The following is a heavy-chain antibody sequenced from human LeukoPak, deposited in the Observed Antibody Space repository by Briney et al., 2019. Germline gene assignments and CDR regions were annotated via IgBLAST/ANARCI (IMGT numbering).Heavy chain of an antibody. CDR3: AKDLYGGSVYWYFGL. V-gene: IGHV3-23*01. D-gene: IGHD4-23*01. J-gene: IGHJ2*01. Sequence: HPGGSLRLSCAASGFTFSSYAMSWVRQAPGKGLEWVSGISGSGGSTYYADSVKGRFTISRDNSKNTMYLQTNSLRAEDTAVYYCAKDLYGGSVYWYFGLWGRGTLVTVSS. CDR1: GFTFSSYA. CDR2: ISGSGGST.